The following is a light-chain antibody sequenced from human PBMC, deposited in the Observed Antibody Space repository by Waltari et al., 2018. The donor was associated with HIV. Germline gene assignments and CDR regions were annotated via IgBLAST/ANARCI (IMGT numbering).Light chain of an antibody. CDR1: SSDIGGYTS. J-gene: IGLJ2*01. Sequence: QAALTQPPSASGSPGQSVTISCTGTSSDIGGYTSVSWYQQHPGKAPRLIIYEVNKRPSGVPDRVSGSKSGNTASLTVSGLQAEDEADYYCSSYAGNNNLVVGGGTKVTVL. V-gene: IGLV2-8*01. CDR3: SSYAGNNNLV. CDR2: EVN.